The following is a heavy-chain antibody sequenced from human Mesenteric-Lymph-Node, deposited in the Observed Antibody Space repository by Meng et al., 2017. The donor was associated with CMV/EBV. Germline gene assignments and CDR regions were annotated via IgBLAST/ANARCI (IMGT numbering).Heavy chain of an antibody. D-gene: IGHD6-13*01. CDR1: GFTFSSYA. V-gene: IGHV3-30*14. J-gene: IGHJ4*02. CDR2: ISYDGSNK. CDR3: ARFPYSSSWYFDY. Sequence: GGSLRLSCAASGFTFSSYAMHWVRQAPGKGLEWVAVISYDGSNKYYADSVKGRFTISRDNSKNTLYLQMNSLRVEDTAVYYCARFPYSSSWYFDYWGQGTLVTVSS.